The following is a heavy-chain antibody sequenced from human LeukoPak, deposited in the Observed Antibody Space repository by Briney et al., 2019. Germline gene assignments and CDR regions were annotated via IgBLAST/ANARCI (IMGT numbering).Heavy chain of an antibody. CDR1: GGSISSSSYY. Sequence: SETLSLTCTVSGGSISSSSYYWGWIRQPPGKGLEWIGSIYYSGSTYYNPSLKSRVTISVDTSKNQFSLKLSSVTAADTAVYYCARAIPTDYGGQGTLVTVSS. CDR3: ARAIPTDY. CDR2: IYYSGST. J-gene: IGHJ4*02. V-gene: IGHV4-39*01.